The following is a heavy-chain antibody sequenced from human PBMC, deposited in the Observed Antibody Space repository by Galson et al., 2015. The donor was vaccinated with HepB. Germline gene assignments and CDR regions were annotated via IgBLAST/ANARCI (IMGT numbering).Heavy chain of an antibody. CDR3: ARLGYSGTSSYFDY. Sequence: SVKVSCKASGYTFTTYGITWVRQAPGQGLEWMGWISPYTENPVSAQNFQGRLTMTTDKSTSTAYLELRSLTPDDTAVYFCARLGYSGTSSYFDYWGQGTLVTVSS. J-gene: IGHJ4*02. V-gene: IGHV1-18*01. D-gene: IGHD1-26*01. CDR2: ISPYTENP. CDR1: GYTFTTYG.